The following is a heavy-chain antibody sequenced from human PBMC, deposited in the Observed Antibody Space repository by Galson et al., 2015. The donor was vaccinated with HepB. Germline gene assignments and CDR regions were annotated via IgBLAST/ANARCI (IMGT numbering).Heavy chain of an antibody. D-gene: IGHD6-13*01. CDR3: AKSIAAGTFPAYYYGMDV. J-gene: IGHJ6*02. Sequence: SLRLSCAASGFTFSSYAMSWVRQAPGKGLEWVSAISGSGGSTYYADSVKGRFTISRDNSKNTLYLQMNSLRAEDTAVYYCAKSIAAGTFPAYYYGMDVWGQGTTVTVSS. CDR2: ISGSGGST. V-gene: IGHV3-23*01. CDR1: GFTFSSYA.